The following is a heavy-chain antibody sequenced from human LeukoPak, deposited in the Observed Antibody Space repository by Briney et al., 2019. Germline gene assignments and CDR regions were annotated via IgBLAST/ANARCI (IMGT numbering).Heavy chain of an antibody. D-gene: IGHD3-22*01. V-gene: IGHV4-4*02. J-gene: IGHJ4*02. CDR2: IYHSGST. CDR1: GGSISSSNW. Sequence: SGTLSLTCAVSGGSISSSNWWSWARQPPGKGLEWIGEIYHSGSTNYNPSLKSRVTISVDKSKNQFSLKLSSVTAADTAVYYCARDVGGPYDSSGQGDYWGQGTLVTVSS. CDR3: ARDVGGPYDSSGQGDY.